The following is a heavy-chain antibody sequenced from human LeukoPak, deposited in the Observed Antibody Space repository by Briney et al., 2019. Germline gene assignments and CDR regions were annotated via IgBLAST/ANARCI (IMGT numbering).Heavy chain of an antibody. J-gene: IGHJ4*02. D-gene: IGHD6-13*01. V-gene: IGHV3-30*18. CDR1: GFTFSSYG. CDR3: AKEGAAAGHTYYFDY. Sequence: GGSLRLSCAASGFTFSSYGMHWVRQAPGKGLEWVAVISYDGSNKYYADSVKGRFTISRDNSKNTLYLQMNSLRAEDTAVYYCAKEGAAAGHTYYFDYWGQGTLVTVSS. CDR2: ISYDGSNK.